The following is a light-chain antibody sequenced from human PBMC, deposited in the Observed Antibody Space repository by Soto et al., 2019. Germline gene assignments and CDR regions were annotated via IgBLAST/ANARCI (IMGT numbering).Light chain of an antibody. V-gene: IGKV3D-20*02. CDR1: QNLGTLY. CDR2: SAS. Sequence: EIVLTQSPGTLSLSPGERGTLSCRASQNLGTLYLAWFQQKSGQAPRLLIYSASRRATGIPDRFTGSGSGTDFTLTINRVEPEDFAVYYCQQRSNWQRFTFGPGTKVDI. J-gene: IGKJ3*01. CDR3: QQRSNWQRFT.